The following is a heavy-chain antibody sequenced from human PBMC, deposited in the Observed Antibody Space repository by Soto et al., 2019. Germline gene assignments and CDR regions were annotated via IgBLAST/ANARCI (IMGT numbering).Heavy chain of an antibody. Sequence: GGSLRLSCAASGFTFSSYAMSWVRQAPGKGLEWVSGISGSGGSTQYADSVKGRFTISRDNSKNTLDLQINSLRAEDTAVYYCAKSKRIAGRPDGFDIWGQGTMVTVSS. V-gene: IGHV3-23*01. CDR2: ISGSGGST. CDR1: GFTFSSYA. D-gene: IGHD6-6*01. J-gene: IGHJ3*02. CDR3: AKSKRIAGRPDGFDI.